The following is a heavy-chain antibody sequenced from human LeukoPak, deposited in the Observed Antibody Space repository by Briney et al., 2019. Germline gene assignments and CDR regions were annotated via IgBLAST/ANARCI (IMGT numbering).Heavy chain of an antibody. CDR2: INHSGST. CDR1: GGSFSGYY. J-gene: IGHJ3*02. Sequence: KASETLSLTCAVYGGSFSGYYWSWIRQPPGKGLGWIGEINHSGSTNYNPSLKSRVTISVDTSKNQFSLKLSSVTAADTAVYYCARANQQLDAFDIWGQGTMVTVSS. CDR3: ARANQQLDAFDI. V-gene: IGHV4-34*01. D-gene: IGHD6-13*01.